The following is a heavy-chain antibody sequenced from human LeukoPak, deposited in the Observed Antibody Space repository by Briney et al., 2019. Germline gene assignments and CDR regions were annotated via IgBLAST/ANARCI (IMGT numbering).Heavy chain of an antibody. D-gene: IGHD5-12*01. CDR1: GGSFSGYY. Sequence: PSETLSLTCAVYGGSFSGYYWSWIRQPPGKGLEWIGEINHSGSTNYNPSLKSRVTISVDTSKNQFSLKLSSVTAADTAVYYCARGSGWHGGYAYWGQGTLVTVSS. CDR2: INHSGST. CDR3: ARGSGWHGGYAY. V-gene: IGHV4-34*01. J-gene: IGHJ4*02.